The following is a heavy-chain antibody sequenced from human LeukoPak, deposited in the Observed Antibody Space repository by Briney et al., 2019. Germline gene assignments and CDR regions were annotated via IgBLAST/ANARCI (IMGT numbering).Heavy chain of an antibody. CDR1: GYTLTELS. D-gene: IGHD3-3*01. CDR3: ATRTWRGDDFWSGYPPHNFDY. V-gene: IGHV1-24*01. CDR2: FDPEDGET. J-gene: IGHJ4*02. Sequence: VASVKVSCKVSGYTLTELSMHWVRQAPGKGLEWMGGFDPEDGETIYAQKFQGRVTMTEDTSTDTAYMELSSLRSEDTGVYYCATRTWRGDDFWSGYPPHNFDYWGQGTLVTVSS.